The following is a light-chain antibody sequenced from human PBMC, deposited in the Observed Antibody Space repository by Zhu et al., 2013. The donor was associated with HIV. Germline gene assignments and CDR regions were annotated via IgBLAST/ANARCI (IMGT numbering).Light chain of an antibody. CDR3: QHYAGSLT. J-gene: IGKJ4*01. CDR1: QSISSN. Sequence: EIVMTQSPVTLSVSPGERATLSCRASQSISSNLAWYQQKPGQAPRLLIYDASTRATNIPARFSGSGSGTEFTLTISSLQSEDFAVYYCQHYAGSLTFGGGTKVEIK. CDR2: DAS. V-gene: IGKV3-15*01.